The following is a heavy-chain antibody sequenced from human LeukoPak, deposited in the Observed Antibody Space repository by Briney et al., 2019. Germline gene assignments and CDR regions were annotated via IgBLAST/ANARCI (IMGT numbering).Heavy chain of an antibody. D-gene: IGHD3-3*01. V-gene: IGHV1-46*01. J-gene: IGHJ4*02. CDR3: ARAALTAPRYYDFWSAPGGFDY. Sequence: GASVKVSCKASGYTFTSYYTHWVRQAPGQGLEWMGIINPSGGSTSYAQKFQGRVTMTRDTSTSTVYMELSSLRSEDTAVYYCARAALTAPRYYDFWSAPGGFDYWGQGTLVTVSS. CDR2: INPSGGST. CDR1: GYTFTSYY.